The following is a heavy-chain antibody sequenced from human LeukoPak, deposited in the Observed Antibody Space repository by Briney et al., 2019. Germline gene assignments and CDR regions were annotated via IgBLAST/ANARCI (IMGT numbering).Heavy chain of an antibody. V-gene: IGHV3-33*01. CDR2: IWYDGSNK. Sequence: GRSLRLSCAASGFTFSSYGLHWVRQAPGKGLEWVAVIWYDGSNKYYADSVKGRFTISRDNSKNTLYLQMNSLRAEDTAVYYCARDRGSNWFDPWGQGTLVTVSS. J-gene: IGHJ5*02. D-gene: IGHD6-25*01. CDR3: ARDRGSNWFDP. CDR1: GFTFSSYG.